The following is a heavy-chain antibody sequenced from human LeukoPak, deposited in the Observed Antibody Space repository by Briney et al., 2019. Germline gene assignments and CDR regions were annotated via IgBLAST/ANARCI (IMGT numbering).Heavy chain of an antibody. J-gene: IGHJ4*02. CDR3: ASMTTVTSFDY. V-gene: IGHV4-34*01. Sequence: PSESLSLTCAVYGGSFSGYYWSWIRQPPGKGLEWIGEINHSGSTNYNPSLKSRVTISVDTSKNQFSLKLSSVTAADTAVYYCASMTTVTSFDYWGQGTLVTVSS. D-gene: IGHD4-17*01. CDR1: GGSFSGYY. CDR2: INHSGST.